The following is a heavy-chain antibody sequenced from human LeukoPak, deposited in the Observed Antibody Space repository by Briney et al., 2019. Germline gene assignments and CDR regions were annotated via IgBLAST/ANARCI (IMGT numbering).Heavy chain of an antibody. Sequence: GGSLRLSCAASGSSFSSFAMTWVRQAPGKGLEWVSSITGGHYATYNTDSVKGRFTISRDNAKNTLYLQMNSLRADDAAIYYCTKDPNGDYIGAFDPWGQGTLVTVSS. V-gene: IGHV3-23*01. J-gene: IGHJ5*02. CDR1: GSSFSSFA. CDR2: ITGGHYAT. D-gene: IGHD4-17*01. CDR3: TKDPNGDYIGAFDP.